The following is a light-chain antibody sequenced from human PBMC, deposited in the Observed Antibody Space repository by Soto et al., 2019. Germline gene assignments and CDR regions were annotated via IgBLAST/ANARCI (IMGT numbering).Light chain of an antibody. CDR3: QQANSFPHT. CDR1: QNINRW. CDR2: ATS. J-gene: IGKJ4*01. Sequence: DIQMTQSPSSVSASVGDRVIITCRASQNINRWLAWYQQKPGKAPQLLIYATSTLHSGVPSRFSGSGAGTDFTLTVSSLQPEDFATYYCQQANSFPHTLGGGPSVEIK. V-gene: IGKV1-12*01.